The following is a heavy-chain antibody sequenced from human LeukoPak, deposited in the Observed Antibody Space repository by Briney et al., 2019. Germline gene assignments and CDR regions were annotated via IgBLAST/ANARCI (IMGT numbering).Heavy chain of an antibody. V-gene: IGHV1-2*02. Sequence: TSVKVSCTASEYTFTGNYLTWLRKAPGQGFEWMGWINPITGGTKFAQQFQGRVTMTRDTYISTVYMELTGLISDDTAVYYCARGGATVVNTRADWFDAWGQGTLVTVSS. CDR3: ARGGATVVNTRADWFDA. J-gene: IGHJ5*02. CDR1: EYTFTGNY. D-gene: IGHD2-2*01. CDR2: INPITGGT.